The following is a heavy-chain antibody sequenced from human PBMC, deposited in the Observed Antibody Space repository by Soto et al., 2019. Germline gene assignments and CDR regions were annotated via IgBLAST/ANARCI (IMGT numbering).Heavy chain of an antibody. CDR2: ISYDGSNN. CDR1: GFTFSSYA. J-gene: IGHJ4*02. CDR3: ARDEIGIGTTGDY. D-gene: IGHD1-7*01. Sequence: QVQLVESGGGVVQPGRSLRLSCAASGFTFSSYAMHWVRQAPGKGLEWVAVISYDGSNNYYADSVKGRFTISRDNSKNTLYLQMNSLRAEDTAVYYCARDEIGIGTTGDYWGQGTLVTVSS. V-gene: IGHV3-30-3*01.